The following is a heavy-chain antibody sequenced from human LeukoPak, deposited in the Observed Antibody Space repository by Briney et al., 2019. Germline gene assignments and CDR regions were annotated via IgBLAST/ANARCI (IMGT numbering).Heavy chain of an antibody. Sequence: ASVKVSCTASGYTFTDYYLHWLRQDPGQGLEWVGWINPNSAGTEYAQEFQGRVTMTRDTSNSTAYMELSRLRPDDTAVYYCARAAWSATSKFDSWGQGTRVPVSS. CDR1: GYTFTDYY. J-gene: IGHJ5*01. CDR2: INPNSAGT. D-gene: IGHD6-13*01. CDR3: ARAAWSATSKFDS. V-gene: IGHV1-2*02.